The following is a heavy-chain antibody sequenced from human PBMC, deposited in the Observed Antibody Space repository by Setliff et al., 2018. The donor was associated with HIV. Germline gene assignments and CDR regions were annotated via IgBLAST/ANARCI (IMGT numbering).Heavy chain of an antibody. Sequence: GGSLRLSCAASGFTFSNYWMSWVRQVPGKGLEWVANIKQDGSEENYLSSVKGRFTISRDNAKNSLYLQMYSLRAEDTAVYYCAMAVIFDYWGQGTLVTVSS. CDR1: GFTFSNYW. D-gene: IGHD6-19*01. CDR2: IKQDGSEE. J-gene: IGHJ4*02. CDR3: AMAVIFDY. V-gene: IGHV3-7*03.